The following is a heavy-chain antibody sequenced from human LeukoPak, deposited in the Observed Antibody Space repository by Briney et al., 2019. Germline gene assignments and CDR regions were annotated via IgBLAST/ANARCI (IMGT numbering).Heavy chain of an antibody. D-gene: IGHD3-22*01. V-gene: IGHV3-9*01. CDR3: ARSRGYYSYFDY. CDR1: GFTFDDYA. J-gene: IGHJ4*02. Sequence: GGSLRLSCAASGFTFDDYAMHWVRQAPGKGLEWGSGITWNSGNIGYADSVKGRFTISRDNAKNSLSLQMNSLRAEDTALYYCARSRGYYSYFDYWGQGTLVTVSS. CDR2: ITWNSGNI.